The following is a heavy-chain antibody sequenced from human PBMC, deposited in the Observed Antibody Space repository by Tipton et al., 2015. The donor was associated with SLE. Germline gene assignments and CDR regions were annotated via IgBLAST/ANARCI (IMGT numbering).Heavy chain of an antibody. V-gene: IGHV4-31*03. J-gene: IGHJ4*02. Sequence: TLSLTCTVSCGSISRGGYYWSWIRQHPGKGLEWIGYIYYSGSTYYNPSLKRRVTISVDTSKNQFSLKLSSVTAADTAVYYCARGGGSGESQPGDFDYWGQGTLVTVSS. CDR3: ARGGGSGESQPGDFDY. D-gene: IGHD3-16*01. CDR1: CGSISRGGYY. CDR2: IYYSGST.